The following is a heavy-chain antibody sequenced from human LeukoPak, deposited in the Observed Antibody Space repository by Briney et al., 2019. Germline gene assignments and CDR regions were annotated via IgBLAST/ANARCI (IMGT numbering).Heavy chain of an antibody. CDR2: ISSSSSYI. CDR3: ARDISREDNTDY. Sequence: PGESLRLSCAASGFTFSSYSMNWVRQAPGKGLEWVSSISSSSSYIYYADSVKGRFTISRDNAKNSLYLQMNSLRAEDTAVYYCARDISREDNTDYWGQGTLVTVSS. D-gene: IGHD1-14*01. J-gene: IGHJ4*02. V-gene: IGHV3-21*01. CDR1: GFTFSSYS.